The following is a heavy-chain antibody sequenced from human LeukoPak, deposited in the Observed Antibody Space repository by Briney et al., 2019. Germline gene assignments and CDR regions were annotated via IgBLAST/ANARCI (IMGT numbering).Heavy chain of an antibody. J-gene: IGHJ4*02. V-gene: IGHV3-74*01. Sequence: GGSLRLSCAASGFTFSSYWMHWVRQAPGKGLVWVSRINSDGSSTRYADSVKGRFTISRDNSKNTLYLQMNSLRVEDTAVYYCAKGAFEQWLVQVIPFDYWGQGTLVTVSS. CDR2: INSDGSST. D-gene: IGHD6-19*01. CDR3: AKGAFEQWLVQVIPFDY. CDR1: GFTFSSYW.